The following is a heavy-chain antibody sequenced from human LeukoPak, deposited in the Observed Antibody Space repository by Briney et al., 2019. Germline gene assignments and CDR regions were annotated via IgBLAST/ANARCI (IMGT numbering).Heavy chain of an antibody. CDR3: VRGYYYFDY. V-gene: IGHV5-51*01. CDR1: GYSFTSYW. Sequence: GESLKISCKGSGYSFTSYWIGWVRQMPGKGLEWLGIMYPADSPPRYSPSLQDQVTISADKSISTAYLQWSSLKASDTAMYYCVRGYYYFDYWGQGTLVTVSS. J-gene: IGHJ4*02. CDR2: MYPADSPP. D-gene: IGHD3-22*01.